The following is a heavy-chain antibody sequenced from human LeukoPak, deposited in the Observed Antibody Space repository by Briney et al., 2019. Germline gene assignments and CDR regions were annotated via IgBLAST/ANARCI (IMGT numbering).Heavy chain of an antibody. Sequence: QPSETLSLTCAVYGGSFSGYYWSCVRQAPGKGLEWVSGIGSSGGTTNYADSVKGRFTISRDNSKNTLYLQMSSLRAEDTALYFCATWWLRRLDMWGQGTLVTVSS. CDR3: ATWWLRRLDM. D-gene: IGHD5-12*01. CDR2: IGSSGGTT. V-gene: IGHV3-23*01. CDR1: GGSFSGYY. J-gene: IGHJ3*02.